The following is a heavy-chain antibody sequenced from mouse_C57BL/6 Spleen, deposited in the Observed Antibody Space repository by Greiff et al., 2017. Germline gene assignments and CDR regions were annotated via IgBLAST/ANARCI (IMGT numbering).Heavy chain of an antibody. CDR3: ARGGIIITTGYFDY. Sequence: EVQLVESGGGLVKPGGSLKLSCAASGFTFSSYAMSWVRQTPEKRLAWVATISDGGSYTYYPDNVKGRFTISRDNAKNNLYLQMSHLKSEGTAMYYCARGGIIITTGYFDYWGQGTTLTVSS. CDR2: ISDGGSYT. J-gene: IGHJ2*01. D-gene: IGHD1-1*01. CDR1: GFTFSSYA. V-gene: IGHV5-4*01.